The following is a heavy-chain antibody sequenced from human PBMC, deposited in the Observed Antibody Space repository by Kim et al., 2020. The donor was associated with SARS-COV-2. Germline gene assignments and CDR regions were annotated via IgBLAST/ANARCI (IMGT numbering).Heavy chain of an antibody. V-gene: IGHV4-30-4*01. CDR2: IYYSGST. D-gene: IGHD6-13*01. J-gene: IGHJ4*02. CDR1: GGSISSGDYY. CDR3: ARALYSSSWYESD. Sequence: SETLSLTCTVSGGSISSGDYYWSWIRQPPGKGLEWIGYIYYSGSTYYIPSLKSRVTISVDTSKNQFSLKLSSVTAADTAVYYCARALYSSSWYESDWGQGTLVTVSS.